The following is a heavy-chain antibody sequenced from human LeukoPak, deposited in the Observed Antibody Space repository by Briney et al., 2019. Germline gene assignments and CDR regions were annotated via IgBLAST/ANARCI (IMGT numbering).Heavy chain of an antibody. Sequence: GGSLRLSCAASGFTFSSYSMTWVRQAPGKGLEWVSSISSSSSYIYYADSVKGRFTISRDNAKNSLYLQMNSLRAEDTAVYYCAREQLYCSSTSCYMRGFDYWGQGTLVTVSS. CDR1: GFTFSSYS. D-gene: IGHD2-2*02. CDR2: ISSSSSYI. J-gene: IGHJ4*02. CDR3: AREQLYCSSTSCYMRGFDY. V-gene: IGHV3-21*01.